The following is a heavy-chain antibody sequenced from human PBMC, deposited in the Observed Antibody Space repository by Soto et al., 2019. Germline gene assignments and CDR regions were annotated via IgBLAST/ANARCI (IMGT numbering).Heavy chain of an antibody. V-gene: IGHV4-39*07. D-gene: IGHD6-13*01. CDR2: IYYSGST. CDR3: ARRYSSSFDY. CDR1: GGSISSSSYY. Sequence: SETLSLTCTVSGGSISSSSYYWGWIRQPPGKGLEWIGNIYYSGSTNYNPSLKSRVTISVDTSKNQFSLKLSSVTAADTAVYYCARRYSSSFDYWGQGTLVTVSS. J-gene: IGHJ4*02.